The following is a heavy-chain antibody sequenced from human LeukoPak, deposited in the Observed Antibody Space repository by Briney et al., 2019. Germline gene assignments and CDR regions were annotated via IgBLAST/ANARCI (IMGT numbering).Heavy chain of an antibody. V-gene: IGHV3-74*01. J-gene: IGHJ4*02. D-gene: IGHD4-17*01. CDR2: INSDGSST. CDR1: GFTFTSHW. CDR3: TTERAPVTSFVSDY. Sequence: GGPLRLSCAASGFTFTSHWMHWVRHTPGKGLVWVSRINSDGSSTNYADSVEGRFTISRDNAKNTVYLQMNSLKTEDTAVYYCTTERAPVTSFVSDYWGQGTLVTVSS.